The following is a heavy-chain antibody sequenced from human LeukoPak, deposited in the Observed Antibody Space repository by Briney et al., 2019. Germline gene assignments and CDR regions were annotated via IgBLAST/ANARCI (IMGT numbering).Heavy chain of an antibody. Sequence: SQTLSLTCIVSGGSISSGDHYWSWIRQPPGKGLEWIGYIYYSGSTYYNPSLKSRVTISVDTSKNQFSLKLSSVTAADTAVYYCAREKAAYCGGDCHSFDYWGQGTLVTVSS. J-gene: IGHJ4*02. D-gene: IGHD2-21*02. CDR2: IYYSGST. V-gene: IGHV4-30-4*01. CDR3: AREKAAYCGGDCHSFDY. CDR1: GGSISSGDHY.